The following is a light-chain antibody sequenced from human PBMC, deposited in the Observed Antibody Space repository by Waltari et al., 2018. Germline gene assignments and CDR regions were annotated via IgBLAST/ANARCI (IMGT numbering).Light chain of an antibody. CDR3: QVWDASTDQRI. Sequence: SYVLTQPPSVSVAPGETARINCDEKNIGTKSVEGYKQKPGQAPVLVLYFDSDRPSGIPERFSGFNAGDTAILTISRVEAADEADYYCQVWDASTDQRIFGGGTKLTVL. CDR2: FDS. J-gene: IGLJ2*01. CDR1: NIGTKS. V-gene: IGLV3-21*04.